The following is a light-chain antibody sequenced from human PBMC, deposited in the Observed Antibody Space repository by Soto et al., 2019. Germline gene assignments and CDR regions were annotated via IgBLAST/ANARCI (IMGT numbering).Light chain of an antibody. CDR2: KDS. CDR3: QSADSSGTGV. Sequence: ELAQPPSVSVSPGQTARITCSGDALPKQYAYWYQQKPGQAPVLVIYKDSERPSGIPERFSGSSSGTTVTLTISGVQAEDEADYYCQSADSSGTGVFGGGTQLTVL. V-gene: IGLV3-25*02. CDR1: ALPKQY. J-gene: IGLJ3*02.